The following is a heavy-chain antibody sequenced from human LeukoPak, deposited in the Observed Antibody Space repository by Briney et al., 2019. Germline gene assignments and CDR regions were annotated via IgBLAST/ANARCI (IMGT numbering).Heavy chain of an antibody. V-gene: IGHV1-8*01. D-gene: IGHD4-17*01. CDR3: ARGDFGDYFLDY. J-gene: IGHJ4*02. CDR1: GYTFSSYD. Sequence: ASVKVSCKASGYTFSSYDINWVRQATGQGLEWMGWMKPNSGNTDYAQRFQGRVTMTRNTSISTAYMELSSLRSEATAVYYCARGDFGDYFLDYWGQGTLVTVSS. CDR2: MKPNSGNT.